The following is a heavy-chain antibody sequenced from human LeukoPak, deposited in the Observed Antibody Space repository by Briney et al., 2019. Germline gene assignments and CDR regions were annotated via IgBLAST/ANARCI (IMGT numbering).Heavy chain of an antibody. V-gene: IGHV1-69*05. J-gene: IGHJ4*02. Sequence: GASVKVSCKASGGTFSSYAISWVRQAPGQGLEWLGGIIPIFGTANYAQKFQGRVTITTDESTSTAYMELSSLRSEDTAVYYCAREAPARYDSSGYFDYWGQGTLVTVSS. CDR1: GGTFSSYA. CDR2: IIPIFGTA. CDR3: AREAPARYDSSGYFDY. D-gene: IGHD3-22*01.